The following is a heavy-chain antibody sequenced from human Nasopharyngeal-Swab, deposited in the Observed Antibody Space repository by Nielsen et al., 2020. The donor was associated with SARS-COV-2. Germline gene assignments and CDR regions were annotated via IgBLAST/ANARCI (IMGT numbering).Heavy chain of an antibody. CDR2: ISWNSGSI. Sequence: SLKISCAASGFSFDDYAMHWVRQAPGKGLEWVSGISWNSGSIGYADSVKGRFTISRDNAKNSLYLQMHSLRAEDTALYYCANSKAPGEGAFDIWGQGTMVTVSS. D-gene: IGHD3-16*01. CDR1: GFSFDDYA. CDR3: ANSKAPGEGAFDI. J-gene: IGHJ3*02. V-gene: IGHV3-9*01.